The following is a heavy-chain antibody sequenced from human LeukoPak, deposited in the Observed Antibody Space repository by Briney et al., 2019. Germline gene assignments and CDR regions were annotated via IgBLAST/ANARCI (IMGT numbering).Heavy chain of an antibody. J-gene: IGHJ4*02. CDR3: ARLDGGYSSGWYPSFDY. D-gene: IGHD6-19*01. CDR2: IYHSGST. V-gene: IGHV4-38-2*02. CDR1: GYSISSGYY. Sequence: PSETLSLTCTVSGYSISSGYYWGWIRQPPGKVLEWIGIIYHSGSTYYNPSLKSRVTMSVDTSKNQFSLKLSSVTAADTAVYYCARLDGGYSSGWYPSFDYWGQGTLVTVSS.